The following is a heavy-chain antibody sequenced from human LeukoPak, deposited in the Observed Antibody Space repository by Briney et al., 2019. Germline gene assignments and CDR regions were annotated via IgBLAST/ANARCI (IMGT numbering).Heavy chain of an antibody. CDR3: TRGGYYHTPDL. V-gene: IGHV3-74*01. Sequence: EPGGSLRLSCATSGFTFSDYWMHWVRQAPGKGLVWVSRINTDGSFTNYADSVKGRFTISRDNAKNTLYLQVDSLRVEDTAVYYCTRGGYYHTPDLWGQGTLVTVSS. D-gene: IGHD3-22*01. J-gene: IGHJ5*02. CDR2: INTDGSFT. CDR1: GFTFSDYW.